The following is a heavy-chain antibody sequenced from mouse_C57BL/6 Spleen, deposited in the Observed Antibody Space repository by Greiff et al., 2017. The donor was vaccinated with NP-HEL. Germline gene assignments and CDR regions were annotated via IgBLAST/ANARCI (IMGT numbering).Heavy chain of an antibody. CDR2: INPNNGGT. Sequence: VQLKQSGPELVKPGASVKMSCKASGYTFTDYNMHWVKQSHGKSLEWIGYINPNNGGTSYNQKFKGKATLTVNKSSSTAYMELRSLTSEDSAVYYCARSPYGNYLYYFDYWGQGTTLTVSS. V-gene: IGHV1-22*01. J-gene: IGHJ2*01. D-gene: IGHD2-1*01. CDR3: ARSPYGNYLYYFDY. CDR1: GYTFTDYN.